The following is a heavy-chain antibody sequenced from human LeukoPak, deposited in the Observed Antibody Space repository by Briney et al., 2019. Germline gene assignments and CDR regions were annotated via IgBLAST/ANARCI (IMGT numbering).Heavy chain of an antibody. Sequence: SQTLSLTCTVSGASISTGIYHWNWIRQPAGKGLEWIGRIYTSGDTNYNPSLKSRVTISVDRSKNQFSLKLSSVTAADTAVYYCARVYSSSWYYFDYWGQGTLVTVSS. CDR1: GASISTGIYH. V-gene: IGHV4-61*02. CDR3: ARVYSSSWYYFDY. D-gene: IGHD6-13*01. J-gene: IGHJ4*02. CDR2: IYTSGDT.